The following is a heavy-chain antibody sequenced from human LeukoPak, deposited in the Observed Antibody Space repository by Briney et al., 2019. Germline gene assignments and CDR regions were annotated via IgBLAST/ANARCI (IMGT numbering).Heavy chain of an antibody. D-gene: IGHD3-3*01. J-gene: IGHJ6*03. CDR2: IIPIFGTA. CDR1: GGTFSSYA. Sequence: SVKVSCKASGGTFSSYAISWLRQAPGQGLEWMGRIIPIFGTANYAQKFQGRVTITTDESTSTAYMELSSLRSEDTAVYYCAREKTYDFWSGHLPAGLGGDYYYMDVWGKGTTVTVSS. CDR3: AREKTYDFWSGHLPAGLGGDYYYMDV. V-gene: IGHV1-69*05.